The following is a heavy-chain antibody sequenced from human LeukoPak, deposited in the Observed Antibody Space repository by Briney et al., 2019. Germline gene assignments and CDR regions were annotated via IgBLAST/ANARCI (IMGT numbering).Heavy chain of an antibody. V-gene: IGHV3-21*01. CDR3: ARDRTTVTTFDY. Sequence: PGGSLRLSCAASRFTFSTYTMYWVRQAPGKGLEWVSSISSSSSYIYYADSVKGRFTISRDNAKNSLYLQMNTLRAEDTAVYYCARDRTTVTTFDYWGQGTLVTVSS. J-gene: IGHJ4*02. CDR1: RFTFSTYT. CDR2: ISSSSSYI. D-gene: IGHD4-17*01.